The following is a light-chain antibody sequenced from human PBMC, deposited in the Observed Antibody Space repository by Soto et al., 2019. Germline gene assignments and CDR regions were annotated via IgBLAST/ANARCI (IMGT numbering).Light chain of an antibody. CDR1: QSISMW. CDR3: QQYNNYEFT. V-gene: IGKV1-5*03. CDR2: KAS. Sequence: DIQLTQSPSTLSASVGDRVTITCRASQSISMWLAWYQQKPGKAPTLLVYKASTLQSGVPSRFSGSGSGTEFTLTISSLQPDDFATYTCQQYNNYEFTFGPGTKVDLK. J-gene: IGKJ3*01.